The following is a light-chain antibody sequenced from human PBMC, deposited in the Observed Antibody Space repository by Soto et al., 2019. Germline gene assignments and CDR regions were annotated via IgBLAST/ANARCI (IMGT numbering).Light chain of an antibody. CDR3: QQYGNSPQT. CDR2: DAS. Sequence: EIVLTQSPATPSLSPGERATLSCRASQSVSSYLAWYQQKPGQAPRLLIYDASNRATGIPARFSGSGSETDFTLTIARLEPGDFAVYYCQQYGNSPQTFGQGTKVDIK. J-gene: IGKJ1*01. V-gene: IGKV3-11*01. CDR1: QSVSSY.